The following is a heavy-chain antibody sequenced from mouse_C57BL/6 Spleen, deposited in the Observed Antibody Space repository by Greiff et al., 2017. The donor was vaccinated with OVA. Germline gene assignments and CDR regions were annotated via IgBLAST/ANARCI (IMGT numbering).Heavy chain of an antibody. CDR2: IYPGDGDT. V-gene: IGHV1-80*01. CDR1: GYAFSSYW. Sequence: VHLVESGAELVKPGASVKISCKASGYAFSSYWMNWVKQRPGKGLEWIGQIYPGDGDTNYNGKFKGKATLTADKSSSTAYMQLSSLTSEDSAVYFCARAYYSNYGNYFDYWGQGTTLTVSS. CDR3: ARAYYSNYGNYFDY. D-gene: IGHD2-5*01. J-gene: IGHJ2*01.